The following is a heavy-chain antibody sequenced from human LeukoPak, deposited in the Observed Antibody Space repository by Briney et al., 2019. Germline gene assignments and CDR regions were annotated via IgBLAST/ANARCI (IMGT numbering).Heavy chain of an antibody. D-gene: IGHD3-22*01. CDR1: GDSVSSNSAA. V-gene: IGHV6-1*01. CDR3: ARASGDLSYYYDSSGYGHDY. Sequence: SQTLSLTCAISGDSVSSNSAAWNWIRQSPSRGLEWLGRTYYRSKWYNDYAVSVKSRITINPDTSKNQFSLQLNSVTPEDTAVYYCARASGDLSYYYDSSGYGHDYWGQGTLVTVSS. J-gene: IGHJ4*02. CDR2: TYYRSKWYN.